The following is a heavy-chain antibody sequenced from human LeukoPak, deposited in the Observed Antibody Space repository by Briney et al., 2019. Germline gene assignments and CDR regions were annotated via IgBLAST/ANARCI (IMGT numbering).Heavy chain of an antibody. J-gene: IGHJ6*03. V-gene: IGHV3-21*01. CDR3: ARDPDSGNYGNYYYYYMDV. Sequence: SSGAYIFYADSVRGRFTISRDNAKDSLYLQMNSLGPEDTAVYYCARDPDSGNYGNYYYYYMDVWGKGTTVTISS. CDR2: SSGAYI. D-gene: IGHD1-26*01.